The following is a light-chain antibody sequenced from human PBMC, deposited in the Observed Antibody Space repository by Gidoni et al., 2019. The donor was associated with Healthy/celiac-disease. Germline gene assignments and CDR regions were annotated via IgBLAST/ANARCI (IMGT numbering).Light chain of an antibody. J-gene: IGLJ1*01. CDR1: SSNIGAGYD. CDR3: QSYDSSLSGARV. Sequence: QSVLTQPPSVSAAPGQRVTISCTGSSSNIGAGYDVHWYQQLPGTAPKLLIYGNSKRPSGVPDRFSGSKSGTSASLAITGLQAEDEADYYCQSYDSSLSGARVFGTGTKVTVL. CDR2: GNS. V-gene: IGLV1-40*01.